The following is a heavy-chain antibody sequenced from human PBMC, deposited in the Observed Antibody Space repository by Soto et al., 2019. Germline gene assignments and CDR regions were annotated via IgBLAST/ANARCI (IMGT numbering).Heavy chain of an antibody. CDR1: GFTFGDYY. CDR2: ISASGSSI. Sequence: QVHLVESGGNLVEPGGPLRLSCAGSGFTFGDYYMSWIRQAPGRGLEWISYISASGSSIYYADSVKGRFAISRDNAKNSLYLQLTRLRADDTSVYYCARVASSSSGGIFDYWGQGTLVTVSS. CDR3: ARVASSSSGGIFDY. J-gene: IGHJ4*02. V-gene: IGHV3-11*01. D-gene: IGHD6-6*01.